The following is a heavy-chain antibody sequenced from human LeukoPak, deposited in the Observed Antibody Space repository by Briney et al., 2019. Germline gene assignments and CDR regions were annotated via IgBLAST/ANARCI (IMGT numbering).Heavy chain of an antibody. CDR2: ISAYNGNT. D-gene: IGHD3-10*01. CDR1: GYTFTNYG. J-gene: IGHJ4*02. CDR3: ARVRYYGSGSKPMGY. Sequence: ASVKVSCKASGYTFTNYGVSWVRQAPGQGLEWMGWISAYNGNTNYAQKLQGRVTMTTDTSTSTAYMELRGLRSDDTAVYYCARVRYYGSGSKPMGYWGQGTLVTVSS. V-gene: IGHV1-18*01.